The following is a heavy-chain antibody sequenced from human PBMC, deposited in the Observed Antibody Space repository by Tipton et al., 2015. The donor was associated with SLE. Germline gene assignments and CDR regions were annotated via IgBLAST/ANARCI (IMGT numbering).Heavy chain of an antibody. J-gene: IGHJ4*02. D-gene: IGHD3-22*01. V-gene: IGHV3-30-3*01. Sequence: RSLRLSCAASGFTFSSYAMHWVRQAPGKGLEWVAVISYDGSNKYYADSVKGRFTISRDNSKNTLYLQMNSLRAEDTAVYYCASWEVVVTKGFDYWGQGTLVTVSS. CDR1: GFTFSSYA. CDR2: ISYDGSNK. CDR3: ASWEVVVTKGFDY.